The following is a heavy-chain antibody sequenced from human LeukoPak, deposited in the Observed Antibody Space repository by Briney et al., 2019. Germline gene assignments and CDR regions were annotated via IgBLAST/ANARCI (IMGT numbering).Heavy chain of an antibody. J-gene: IGHJ4*02. V-gene: IGHV4-39*01. Sequence: SETLSLTCTVSGGSIRSSNYYWDWIRQPPGKGLEWIGCIYYSGTTYYNPSLKSRLTISVDTSKNQFSLRLSSVTAADTAVYYCARHNTSSPPDYWGQGTLVTVSS. CDR2: IYYSGTT. CDR3: ARHNTSSPPDY. CDR1: GGSIRSSNYY. D-gene: IGHD6-6*01.